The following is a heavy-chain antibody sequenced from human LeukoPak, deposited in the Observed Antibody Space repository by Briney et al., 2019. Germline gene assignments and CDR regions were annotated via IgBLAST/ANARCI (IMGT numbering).Heavy chain of an antibody. CDR2: ITAIGETT. CDR1: GFIFGNYA. D-gene: IGHD3-10*01. V-gene: IGHV3-23*01. Sequence: GGSLRLSCAASGFIFGNYAMSWVRQTPGAGLEWVSSITAIGETTYYAESVKGRFTISRDNSKNTLFLQMNSLRAEDTAVYYCARDGFGSTLPYGMDVWGQGTTVTVSS. CDR3: ARDGFGSTLPYGMDV. J-gene: IGHJ6*02.